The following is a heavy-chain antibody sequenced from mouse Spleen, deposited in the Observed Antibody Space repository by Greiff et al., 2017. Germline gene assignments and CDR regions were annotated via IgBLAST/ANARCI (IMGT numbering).Heavy chain of an antibody. D-gene: IGHD4-1*01. Sequence: VQLQQPGAELVKPGASVKMSCKASGYTFTSYWINWVKQRPEQGLEWIGWIDPENGDTEYASKFQGKATITADTSSTTAYLQLSSLTSEDTAVYYCTPLTGTDYWGQGTTLTVSS. CDR1: GYTFTSYW. V-gene: IGHV14-4*01. CDR3: TPLTGTDY. J-gene: IGHJ2*01. CDR2: IDPENGDT.